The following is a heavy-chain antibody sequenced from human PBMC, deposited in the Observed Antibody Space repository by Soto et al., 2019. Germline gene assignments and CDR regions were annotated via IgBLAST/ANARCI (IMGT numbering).Heavy chain of an antibody. D-gene: IGHD2-2*01. Sequence: SETLSLTCTVSGGCISSSGYYWGWLRHPPGKGLEWIGSIYYSGSTYYNPSLKSRVTMSVDTSKSQFSLKLSSVTAADTAVYYCARLRVVVESAAMSSRYYYGMDVWGQGTTVTVSS. J-gene: IGHJ6*02. CDR2: IYYSGST. CDR3: ARLRVVVESAAMSSRYYYGMDV. V-gene: IGHV4-39*01. CDR1: GGCISSSGYY.